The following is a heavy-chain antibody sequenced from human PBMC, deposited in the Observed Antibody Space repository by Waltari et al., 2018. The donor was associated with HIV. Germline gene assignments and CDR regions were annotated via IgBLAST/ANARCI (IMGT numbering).Heavy chain of an antibody. CDR1: GGSIRNSY. Sequence: QVQLQESGPGLVKPSETLSLTCTISGGSIRNSYWSWIRQPPGEGLDGIGSLFYTGSTNYNPSLESRVTISVDTSKNQFSLKLSSVTAADTAVYYCARVPQQLVLSSYWYFDLWGRGTLVTVSS. J-gene: IGHJ2*01. CDR2: LFYTGST. D-gene: IGHD6-13*01. V-gene: IGHV4-59*01. CDR3: ARVPQQLVLSSYWYFDL.